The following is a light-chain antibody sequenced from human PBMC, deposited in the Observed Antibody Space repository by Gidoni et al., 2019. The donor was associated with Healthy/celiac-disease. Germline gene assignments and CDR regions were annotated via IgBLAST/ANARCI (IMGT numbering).Light chain of an antibody. CDR3: QQRSNWPPLT. CDR1: QSVSSY. CDR2: DAS. J-gene: IGKJ4*01. Sequence: IVLTPSPATLSLSPGERATLSCRASQSVSSYLAWSQQKPGQAPRLLIYDASNRATGIPARFSGSGSGTDFTLTISSLEPEDFAVYYCQQRSNWPPLTFGGGTKVEIK. V-gene: IGKV3-11*01.